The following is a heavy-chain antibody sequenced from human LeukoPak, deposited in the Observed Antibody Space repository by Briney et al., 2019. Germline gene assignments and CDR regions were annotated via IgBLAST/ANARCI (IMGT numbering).Heavy chain of an antibody. Sequence: PGGSLRLSCAASGFTFSSYEMNWVRQAPGKGLEWVSYISSSGSTIYYADSVKGRLTISRDNAKNSLYLQMNSLRAEDTAVYYCARDLNMVRGVILGNYYYYYGMDVWGKGTTVTVSS. CDR2: ISSSGSTI. J-gene: IGHJ6*04. D-gene: IGHD3-10*01. V-gene: IGHV3-48*03. CDR1: GFTFSSYE. CDR3: ARDLNMVRGVILGNYYYYYGMDV.